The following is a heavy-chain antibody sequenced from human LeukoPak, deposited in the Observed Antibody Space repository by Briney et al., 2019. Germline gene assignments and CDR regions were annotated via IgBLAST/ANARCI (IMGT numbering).Heavy chain of an antibody. Sequence: ASMKVSCKASGYTFTNFDINWVRQATGQGLEWMGWMNPNTGNAGYAQKFQDRLTITWDASINTAYMDLSSLRSEDTAVYYCARVGYSNSYDYWGQGTLVTVSS. J-gene: IGHJ4*02. CDR3: ARVGYSNSYDY. CDR1: GYTFTNFD. V-gene: IGHV1-8*03. CDR2: MNPNTGNA. D-gene: IGHD1-26*01.